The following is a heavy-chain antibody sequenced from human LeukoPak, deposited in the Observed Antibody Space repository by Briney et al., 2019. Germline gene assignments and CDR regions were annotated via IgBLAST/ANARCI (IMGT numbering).Heavy chain of an antibody. J-gene: IGHJ5*02. Sequence: PSETLSLTCAVYGGSFSGYYWSWTRQPPGKGLEWIGEINHSGSTNYNPSLKSRVTISVDTSKNQFSLKLSSVTAADTAVYYCARGRLSDSSGYYFLSFDPWGQGTLVTVSS. CDR3: ARGRLSDSSGYYFLSFDP. V-gene: IGHV4-34*01. CDR1: GGSFSGYY. D-gene: IGHD3-22*01. CDR2: INHSGST.